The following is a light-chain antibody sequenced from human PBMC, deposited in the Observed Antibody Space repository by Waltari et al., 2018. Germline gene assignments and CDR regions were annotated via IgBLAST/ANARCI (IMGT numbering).Light chain of an antibody. CDR3: QSYLRLPAM. Sequence: EIVLTQSPGILSLSPGERATLSCRASQSISKYLVWYQQRLGQAPRLLIYDTYIRAPGIPDRFSGSGSGTDFSLIISRLEPEDFAVYYCQSYLRLPAMFGQGTKVEIK. CDR2: DTY. CDR1: QSISKY. J-gene: IGKJ1*01. V-gene: IGKV3-20*01.